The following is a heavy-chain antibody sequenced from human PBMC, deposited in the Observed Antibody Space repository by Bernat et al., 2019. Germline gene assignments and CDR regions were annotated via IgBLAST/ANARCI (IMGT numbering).Heavy chain of an antibody. CDR2: ISAYNGNT. CDR3: ARDPRSDLLRYFVWSFDY. Sequence: QVQLVQSGAEVKKPGASVKVSCKASGYTFTSYGISWVRQAPGQGLEWMGWISAYNGNTNYAQKLQGRVTMTTDTSTSTAYMELRSLRSDDTAVYYCARDPRSDLLRYFVWSFDYWGQGTLVTVSS. D-gene: IGHD3-9*01. V-gene: IGHV1-18*01. J-gene: IGHJ4*02. CDR1: GYTFTSYG.